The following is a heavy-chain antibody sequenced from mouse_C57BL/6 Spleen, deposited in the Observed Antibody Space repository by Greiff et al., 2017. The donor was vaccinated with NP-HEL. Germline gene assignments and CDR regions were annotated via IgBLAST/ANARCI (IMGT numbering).Heavy chain of an antibody. Sequence: EVKLVESEGGLVQPGSSMKLSCTASGFTFSDYYMAWVRQVPEKGLEWVANINYDGSSTYYLDSLKSRFIISRDNAKNILYLQMSSLKSEDTATYYCARVHYYGSNYNFDYWGQGTTLTVSS. CDR2: INYDGSST. D-gene: IGHD1-1*01. V-gene: IGHV5-16*01. CDR3: ARVHYYGSNYNFDY. J-gene: IGHJ2*01. CDR1: GFTFSDYY.